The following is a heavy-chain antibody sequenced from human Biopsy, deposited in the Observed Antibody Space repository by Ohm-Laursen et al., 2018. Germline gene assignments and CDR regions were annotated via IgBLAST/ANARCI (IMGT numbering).Heavy chain of an antibody. V-gene: IGHV4-31*03. CDR2: IYHSGTT. Sequence: TLYLTCTVSGVSISVDGYYWAWIRQLPGKGLDWIGYIYHSGTTYYNPSLKSRLTMSVDTSKNEFSLRLRSVTAADTAVYFCATFRASWDTTQGGDYWGQGTLVTVSS. J-gene: IGHJ4*02. CDR1: GVSISVDGYY. CDR3: ATFRASWDTTQGGDY. D-gene: IGHD1-26*01.